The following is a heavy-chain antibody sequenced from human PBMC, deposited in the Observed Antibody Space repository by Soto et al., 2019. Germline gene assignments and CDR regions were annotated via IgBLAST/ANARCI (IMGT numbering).Heavy chain of an antibody. CDR1: GFTFSNFA. CDR2: IDGSGLST. Sequence: EVQLLESGGNLVQPGGSLRLSCAASGFTFSNFAMSWVRQALGKGLEWVSAIDGSGLSTYYADSVKGRFTISRDNSKNTVYLQMNSLRAEDTAMYYCAKDGSPRITIFGVVYNWFDPWGQGTLVTVSS. D-gene: IGHD3-3*01. V-gene: IGHV3-23*01. CDR3: AKDGSPRITIFGVVYNWFDP. J-gene: IGHJ5*02.